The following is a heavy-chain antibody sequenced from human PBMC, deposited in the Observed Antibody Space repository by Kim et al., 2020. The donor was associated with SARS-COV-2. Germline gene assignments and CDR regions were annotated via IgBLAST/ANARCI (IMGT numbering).Heavy chain of an antibody. CDR2: ISRHGGSQ. J-gene: IGHJ5*02. Sequence: GGSLRLSCAASGFVLGAYGMHWVRQAPGKGLEWVAIISRHGGSQDYADSVKGRFTISRDSSNNTVYLQMNSLKTDDTAIYYCAKEFGSSGWDNYFYPWG. CDR1: GFVLGAYG. CDR3: AKEFGSSGWDNYFYP. V-gene: IGHV3-30*18. D-gene: IGHD6-19*01.